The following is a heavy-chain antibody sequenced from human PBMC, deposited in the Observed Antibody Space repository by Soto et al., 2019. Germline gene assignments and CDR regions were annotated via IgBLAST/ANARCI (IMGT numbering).Heavy chain of an antibody. Sequence: GGSLRLSCAASGFTFSNYWMHWVRQVPGRGLVWVSRISHDGSGTSYADSVKGRFTISRDNAKNTVYLQMNSLRAEDTAVYYCAKDSYALSWFDPWGQGTLVTVSS. CDR1: GFTFSNYW. D-gene: IGHD1-26*01. V-gene: IGHV3-74*01. CDR3: AKDSYALSWFDP. CDR2: ISHDGSGT. J-gene: IGHJ5*01.